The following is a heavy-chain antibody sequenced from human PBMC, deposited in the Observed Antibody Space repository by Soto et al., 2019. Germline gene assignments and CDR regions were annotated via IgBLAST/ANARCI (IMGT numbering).Heavy chain of an antibody. J-gene: IGHJ3*02. D-gene: IGHD3-22*01. CDR2: VIPIFGTA. CDR3: ARGLEEVIEACDI. CDR1: GGTFSSYA. Sequence: GASANVSCKDSGGTFSSYAISWVRQAPGQGLEWMVGVIPIFGTANYAQKFQGRVTITADESTSTAYMELSSLRSEDTAVDYCARGLEEVIEACDIWGQGTIVT. V-gene: IGHV1-69*13.